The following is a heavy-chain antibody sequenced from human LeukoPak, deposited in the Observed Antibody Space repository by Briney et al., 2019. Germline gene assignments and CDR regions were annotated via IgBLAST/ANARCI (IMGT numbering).Heavy chain of an antibody. Sequence: GASVKVSCKASGYTFTSYGISWVRQAPGQGLEWMGWISAYNGNTNYAQKLQGRVTMTTDTSTSTAYMELRSLRSDDTAVYYCARDPHLLRFLEWSPSYYYYMDVWGKGTTVTVSS. D-gene: IGHD3-3*01. CDR1: GYTFTSYG. J-gene: IGHJ6*03. V-gene: IGHV1-18*01. CDR3: ARDPHLLRFLEWSPSYYYYMDV. CDR2: ISAYNGNT.